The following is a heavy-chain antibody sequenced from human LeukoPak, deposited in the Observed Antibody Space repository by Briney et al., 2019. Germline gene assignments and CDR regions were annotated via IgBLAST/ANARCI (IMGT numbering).Heavy chain of an antibody. CDR1: GGTFSSYA. V-gene: IGHV1-69*04. CDR3: AREDTDYDILTGYWTTGDYYYGTDV. J-gene: IGHJ6*02. D-gene: IGHD3-9*01. CDR2: IIPILGIA. Sequence: SVKVSCKASGGTFSSYAISWVRQAPGQGLEWMGRIIPILGIANYAQKFQGRVMITADKSTSTAYMELSSLRSEDTAVYYCAREDTDYDILTGYWTTGDYYYGTDVWGQGTTVTVSS.